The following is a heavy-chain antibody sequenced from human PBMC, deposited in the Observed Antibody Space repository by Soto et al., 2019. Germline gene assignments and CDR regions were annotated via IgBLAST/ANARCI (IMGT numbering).Heavy chain of an antibody. CDR3: EREGGIP. Sequence: ASVKVSCKASGYIFTTSPLNWFRQAPGHRPEWMGWIHTGNGDTKYSQKFQGRLTLTRDTSASTGYMELSSLRSEDTAVYFYEREGGIPWGHGTLVTVSS. D-gene: IGHD3-16*01. CDR1: GYIFTTSP. V-gene: IGHV1-3*04. CDR2: IHTGNGDT. J-gene: IGHJ5*02.